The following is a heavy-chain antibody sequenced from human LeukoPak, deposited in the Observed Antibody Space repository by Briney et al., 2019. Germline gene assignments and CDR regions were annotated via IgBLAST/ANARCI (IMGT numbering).Heavy chain of an antibody. J-gene: IGHJ4*02. CDR3: ARSMYCGGDCYYYFDY. V-gene: IGHV3-74*01. CDR1: GFTFSSYW. CDR2: INSDGTII. Sequence: GGSLRLSCAASGFTFSSYWMHWVRQAPGKGLVWVSRINSDGTIIGYADSVKGRFTISRDNAKNTLYLQMNSLRADDTAVYYCARSMYCGGDCYYYFDYWGQGTLVTVSS. D-gene: IGHD2-21*02.